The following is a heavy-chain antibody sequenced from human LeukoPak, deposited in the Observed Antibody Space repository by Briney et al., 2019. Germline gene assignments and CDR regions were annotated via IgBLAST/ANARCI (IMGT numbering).Heavy chain of an antibody. D-gene: IGHD6-6*01. CDR2: IAPILGIA. J-gene: IGHJ4*02. Sequence: AASVKVSCKASGGTFSSYAISWVRQAPGQGLEWMGRIAPILGIANYAQKFQGRVTVTADKSTSTAYMELSSLRSEDTAVYYCAGEFEYSSSAGYWGQGTLVTVSS. CDR3: AGEFEYSSSAGY. CDR1: GGTFSSYA. V-gene: IGHV1-69*04.